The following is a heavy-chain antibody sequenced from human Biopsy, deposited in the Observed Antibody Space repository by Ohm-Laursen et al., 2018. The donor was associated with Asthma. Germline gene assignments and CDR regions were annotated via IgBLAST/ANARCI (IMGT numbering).Heavy chain of an antibody. CDR3: ARDGPTGGCIDD. J-gene: IGHJ4*02. D-gene: IGHD7-27*01. CDR1: GFTFSNYA. CDR2: ITSSSSYI. V-gene: IGHV3-21*01. Sequence: SLRLSCAASGFTFSNYAMNWVRQAPGKELEWVSSITSSSSYIFYADSVKGRFTISRDNPRNSLYLQMNSLGAEDTAVYYCARDGPTGGCIDDWGLGTLVTVSS.